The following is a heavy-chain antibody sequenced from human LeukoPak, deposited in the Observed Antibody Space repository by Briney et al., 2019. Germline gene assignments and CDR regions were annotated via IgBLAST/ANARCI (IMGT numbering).Heavy chain of an antibody. D-gene: IGHD3-22*01. J-gene: IGHJ4*02. Sequence: GASVKVSCKASGYTFTGYYMHWVRQAPGRGLEWMGWINPNSGGTNYAQKFQGRVTMTRDTSISTAYMELSRLRSDDTAVYYCARNMIYDSSGYYSEDDYWGQGTLVTVSS. CDR1: GYTFTGYY. CDR2: INPNSGGT. V-gene: IGHV1-2*02. CDR3: ARNMIYDSSGYYSEDDY.